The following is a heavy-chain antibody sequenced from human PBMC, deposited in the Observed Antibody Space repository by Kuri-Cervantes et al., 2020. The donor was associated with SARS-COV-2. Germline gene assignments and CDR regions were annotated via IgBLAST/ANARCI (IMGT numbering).Heavy chain of an antibody. V-gene: IGHV3-15*01. CDR3: TTDTRYTTLFDY. J-gene: IGHJ4*02. D-gene: IGHD3-16*02. CDR2: IKSKTDGGTT. CDR1: GFTVSSNY. Sequence: GGSLRLSCAASGFTVSSNYMSWVRQAPGKGLEWVGRIKSKTDGGTTDYAAPVKGRFTISRDDSKNTLYLQMNSLKTEDTAVYYCTTDTRYTTLFDYWGQGTLVTVSS.